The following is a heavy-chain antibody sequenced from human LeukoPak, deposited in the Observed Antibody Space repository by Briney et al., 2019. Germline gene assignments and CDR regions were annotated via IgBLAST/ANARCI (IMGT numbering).Heavy chain of an antibody. J-gene: IGHJ4*02. D-gene: IGHD4-17*01. CDR2: IYSGGST. CDR1: GFTVSSNY. Sequence: QPGGSLRLSCAASGFTVSSNYMSWVRQAPGKGLEWVSVIYSGGSTYYADSVKGRFTISRHNSKNTLYLQMNCLRAEVTAVYYCARVADYGDYEFDYWGQGTLVTVSS. CDR3: ARVADYGDYEFDY. V-gene: IGHV3-53*04.